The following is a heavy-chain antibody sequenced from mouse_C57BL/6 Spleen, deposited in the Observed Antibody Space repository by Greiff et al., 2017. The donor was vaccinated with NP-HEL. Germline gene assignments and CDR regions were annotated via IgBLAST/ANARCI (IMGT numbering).Heavy chain of an antibody. Sequence: QVQLKQSGAELAKPGASVKLSCKASGYTFTSYWMHWVKQRPGQGLEWIGYINPSSGYTKYNQKFKDKATLTADKSPSTAYMQLSSLTYEDSAVYYCARGGNPYYFDYWGQGTTLTVSS. CDR1: GYTFTSYW. CDR2: INPSSGYT. J-gene: IGHJ2*01. D-gene: IGHD2-1*01. V-gene: IGHV1-7*01. CDR3: ARGGNPYYFDY.